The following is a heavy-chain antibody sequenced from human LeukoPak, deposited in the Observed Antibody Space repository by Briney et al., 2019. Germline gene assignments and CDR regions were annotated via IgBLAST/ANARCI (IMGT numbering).Heavy chain of an antibody. D-gene: IGHD2-15*01. V-gene: IGHV3-74*01. CDR3: ARDLVEYCSGGSCSRFDY. J-gene: IGHJ4*02. CDR2: IKSDGGLT. Sequence: GGSLRLSCAASGFTFSDYWMHWVRQAPGKGLVWVSRIKSDGGLTNYADSVKGRFTISRDNAKNSLYLQMNSLRAEDTAVYYCARDLVEYCSGGSCSRFDYWGQGTLVTVSS. CDR1: GFTFSDYW.